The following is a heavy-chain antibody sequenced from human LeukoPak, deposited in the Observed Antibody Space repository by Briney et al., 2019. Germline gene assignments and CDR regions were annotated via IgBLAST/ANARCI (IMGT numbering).Heavy chain of an antibody. J-gene: IGHJ6*02. V-gene: IGHV3-48*03. D-gene: IGHD3-10*01. CDR3: ARVRYYFDSGSYGMDV. Sequence: GGSLRLSCAASGFIFSGYTMNWVRQAPGKGLEWVSYISNTGSTIYYADSVKGRFTISRDNAKNSLYLQMNSLRAEDTAVYYCARVRYYFDSGSYGMDVWGQGTTVTVSS. CDR1: GFIFSGYT. CDR2: ISNTGSTI.